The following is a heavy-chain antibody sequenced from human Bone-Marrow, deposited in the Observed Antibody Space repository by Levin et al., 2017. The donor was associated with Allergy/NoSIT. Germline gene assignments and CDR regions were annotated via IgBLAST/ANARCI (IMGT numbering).Heavy chain of an antibody. CDR3: ARTAPDELWFGALLGLDY. D-gene: IGHD3-10*01. V-gene: IGHV4-4*02. CDR2: INHVGRT. Sequence: RAGGSLRLSCAVSGASVNSTHAWNWVRQPPEKGLEWIGEINHVGRTNYNPSLNSRVTISLDRPKNQFSLQLSSVTAADTAVYYCARTAPDELWFGALLGLDYWSQGALVTVSS. J-gene: IGHJ4*02. CDR1: GASVNSTHA.